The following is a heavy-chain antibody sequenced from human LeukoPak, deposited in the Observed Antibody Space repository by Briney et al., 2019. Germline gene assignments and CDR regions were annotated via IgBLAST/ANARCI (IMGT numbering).Heavy chain of an antibody. D-gene: IGHD5-24*01. J-gene: IGHJ4*02. CDR3: VRGDNYRFDY. V-gene: IGHV4-59*12. CDR1: GGSISSYY. Sequence: SETLSLTCTVSGGSISSYYWSWIRQPPGKGLEWIGEIHPSGTTRYNTSLKSRVTMSIDNSKNQFFLKLTSVTAADTAAYYCVRGDNYRFDYWGQGTLVTVSS. CDR2: IHPSGTT.